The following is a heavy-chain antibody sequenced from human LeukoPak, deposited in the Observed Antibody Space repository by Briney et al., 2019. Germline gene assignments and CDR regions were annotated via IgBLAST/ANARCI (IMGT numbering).Heavy chain of an antibody. CDR1: GFTFSSYE. J-gene: IGHJ5*02. Sequence: GGSLRLSCAASGFTFSSYEMNWVRQAPGKGLEWVSAISGSGGSTYYADSVKGRFTISRDNSKNTLYLQMNSLRAGDTAVYYCARCQDWFDPWGQGTLVTVSS. CDR3: ARCQDWFDP. V-gene: IGHV3-23*01. CDR2: ISGSGGST.